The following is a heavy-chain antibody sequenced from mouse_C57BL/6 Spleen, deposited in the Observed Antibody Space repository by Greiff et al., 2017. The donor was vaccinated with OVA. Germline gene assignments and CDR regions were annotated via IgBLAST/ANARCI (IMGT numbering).Heavy chain of an antibody. CDR1: GYTFTSYW. Sequence: VQLQQPGAELVRPGSSVKLSCKASGYTFTSYWMHWVKQRPIQGLEWIGNIDPSDSETHYNQKFKDKATLTVDKSSSTAYMQLSSLTSEDSAVYYCARNDYGSRVFDVWGTGTTVTVSS. CDR3: ARNDYGSRVFDV. D-gene: IGHD1-1*01. J-gene: IGHJ1*03. V-gene: IGHV1-52*01. CDR2: IDPSDSET.